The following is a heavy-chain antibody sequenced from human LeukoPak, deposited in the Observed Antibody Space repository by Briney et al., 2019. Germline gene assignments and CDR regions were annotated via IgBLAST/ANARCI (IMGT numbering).Heavy chain of an antibody. D-gene: IGHD2-21*01. CDR3: AKRDEGYYFDY. J-gene: IGHJ4*02. CDR2: IIPVFGTT. Sequence: SVRVSCKASGGSFSSFGLSWVRQAPGQGLEWMGGIIPVFGTTNYAQKFQGRVTITADESMNTVYMELSSLRSEDTAVYYCAKRDEGYYFDYWGQGTLVTVSS. V-gene: IGHV1-69*13. CDR1: GGSFSSFG.